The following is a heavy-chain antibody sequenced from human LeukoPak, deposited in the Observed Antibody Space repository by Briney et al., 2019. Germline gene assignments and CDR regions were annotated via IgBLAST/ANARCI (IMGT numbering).Heavy chain of an antibody. CDR2: IYYSGST. J-gene: IGHJ3*02. CDR3: ARARNYYDSSDYYYEGDAFDI. CDR1: GGFISNYY. D-gene: IGHD3-22*01. V-gene: IGHV4-59*01. Sequence: SETLSLTCTVSGGFISNYYWNWIRQPPGKGLEWIGYIYYSGSTNYNPSLKSRVTISVDTSKNQFSLKLSSVTAADTAVYYCARARNYYDSSDYYYEGDAFDIWGQGTMVTVSS.